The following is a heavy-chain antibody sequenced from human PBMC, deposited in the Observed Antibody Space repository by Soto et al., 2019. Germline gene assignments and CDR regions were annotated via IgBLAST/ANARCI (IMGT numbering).Heavy chain of an antibody. J-gene: IGHJ5*02. V-gene: IGHV4-39*01. Sequence: ETLSLTCTVSGGSISSSSYYWGWIRQPQGKGREWIGSIYYSGSTYYNPSLKIRVTISVDTSKNQFSLKLSSVTAADTAVYXXXXXNXXSANGWFDPWGQGTLVXVSS. CDR2: IYYSGST. D-gene: IGHD1-1*01. CDR3: XXXNXXSANGWFDP. CDR1: GGSISSSSYY.